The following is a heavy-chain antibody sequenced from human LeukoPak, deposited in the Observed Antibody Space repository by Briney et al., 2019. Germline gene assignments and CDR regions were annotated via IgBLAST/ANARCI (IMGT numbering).Heavy chain of an antibody. CDR3: ARGLSPYNWNYLLAAAEMYNWFDP. D-gene: IGHD1-7*01. CDR1: GGSISTSNYY. V-gene: IGHV4-39*07. Sequence: ASETLSLTCTVSGGSISTSNYYWGWIRQPPGKGLEWIGSIYYSGSTYYNPSLKSRVTISVDTSKNQFSLKLSSVTAADTAVYYCARGLSPYNWNYLLAAAEMYNWFDPWGQGTLVTVSS. CDR2: IYYSGST. J-gene: IGHJ5*02.